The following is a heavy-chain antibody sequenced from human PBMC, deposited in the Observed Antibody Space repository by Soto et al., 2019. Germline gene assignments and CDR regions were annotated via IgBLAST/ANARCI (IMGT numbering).Heavy chain of an antibody. CDR2: IKSITDGGTT. CDR3: TADSADVVVVPATFGMDV. D-gene: IGHD2-2*01. J-gene: IGHJ6*02. V-gene: IGHV3-15*01. CDR1: GITLSNAW. Sequence: GGSLRLSCAASGITLSNAWMTWVRQAPGKGLEWVGRIKSITDGGTTDYAAPVKGRFTISRDDSKDTLYLQMHNLRTEDTAVYHCTADSADVVVVPATFGMDVWGQGTTVTVSS.